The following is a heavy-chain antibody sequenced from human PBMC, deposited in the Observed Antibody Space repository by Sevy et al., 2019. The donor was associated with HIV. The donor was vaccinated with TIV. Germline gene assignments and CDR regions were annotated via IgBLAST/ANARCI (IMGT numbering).Heavy chain of an antibody. CDR2: ISAYNGNT. Sequence: ASVKVSCKASGYTFTSYGISWVRQAPGQGLEWMGWISAYNGNTNYAQKLQGRVTMTTDTSTSTAYMELRSLRSDDTAVYYCAREVEGGSYLYYYYYGMDVWGQGTTVTVSS. J-gene: IGHJ6*02. D-gene: IGHD1-26*01. CDR3: AREVEGGSYLYYYYYGMDV. CDR1: GYTFTSYG. V-gene: IGHV1-18*01.